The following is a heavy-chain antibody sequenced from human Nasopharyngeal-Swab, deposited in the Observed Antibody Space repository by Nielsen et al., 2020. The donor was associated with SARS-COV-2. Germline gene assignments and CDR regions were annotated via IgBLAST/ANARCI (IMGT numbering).Heavy chain of an antibody. CDR3: AGRYCSGGSCSGVQEGDVFDI. V-gene: IGHV4-39*01. CDR1: GGSISSSSCY. D-gene: IGHD2-15*01. CDR2: FYYSGST. J-gene: IGHJ3*02. Sequence: SETLSLTCTVSGGSISSSSCYWGWIRQPPGKGLEWIGSFYYSGSTYYNPSLKSRVTISVDTSKNQFSLKLSSVTAADTAVYYCAGRYCSGGSCSGVQEGDVFDIWGPGTMVTVSS.